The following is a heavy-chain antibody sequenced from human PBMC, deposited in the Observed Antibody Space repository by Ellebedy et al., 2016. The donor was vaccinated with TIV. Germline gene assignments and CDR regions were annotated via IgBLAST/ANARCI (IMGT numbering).Heavy chain of an antibody. CDR1: GFTFSNYA. Sequence: GESLKISXAPSGFTFSNYAMSWVRQAPGKGLEWVSAISGSGSNTYYTDSVRGRFTISRDNSKNTLYLQMNSLRAEDTAVYYCSSYYYHSGSYRNAFDIWGQGTMVTVSP. D-gene: IGHD3-10*01. J-gene: IGHJ3*02. CDR3: SSYYYHSGSYRNAFDI. V-gene: IGHV3-23*01. CDR2: ISGSGSNT.